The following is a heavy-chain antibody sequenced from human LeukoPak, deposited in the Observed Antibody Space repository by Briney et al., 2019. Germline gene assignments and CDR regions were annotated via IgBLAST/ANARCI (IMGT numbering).Heavy chain of an antibody. CDR1: GYTFTSYA. V-gene: IGHV7-4-1*02. J-gene: IGHJ5*02. CDR3: ARDVGNNVQLVSNWFDP. CDR2: INTNTGNL. D-gene: IGHD6-6*01. Sequence: ASVKVSCKASGYTFTSYAMNWVRQAPGQALEWMGWINTNTGNLTYAQGFTGRFVFSLDTSVSTAYLQISSLKAEDTAVYYCARDVGNNVQLVSNWFDPWGQGILVTVSS.